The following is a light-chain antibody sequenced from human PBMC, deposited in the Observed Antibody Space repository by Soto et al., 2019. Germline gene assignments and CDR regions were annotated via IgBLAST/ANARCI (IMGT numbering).Light chain of an antibody. CDR2: DAS. J-gene: IGKJ1*01. CDR3: QQYNTYWT. Sequence: DIQMTQSPSTLSASIGDRVTLTCRASQSIRNWLAWYQQQPGKAPKLLIYDASSLESGVPSRFSGSGSGTEFTLTISSLQPDDFATYYCQQYNTYWTFGQGTKVDIK. CDR1: QSIRNW. V-gene: IGKV1-5*01.